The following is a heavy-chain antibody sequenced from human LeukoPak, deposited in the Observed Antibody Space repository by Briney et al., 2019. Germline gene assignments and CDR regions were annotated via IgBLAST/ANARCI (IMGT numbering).Heavy chain of an antibody. CDR3: VRGGDYGSFDY. CDR1: GFTFSSYA. V-gene: IGHV3-30-3*01. Sequence: PGRSLRLSCAASGFTFSSYAMHWVRQAPGKGLEWVAVISYDGSNKYYADSVKGRFTISRDNSKNTLYLQMNSLRAEDTAVYYCVRGGDYGSFDYWGQGTLVIASS. D-gene: IGHD4-17*01. J-gene: IGHJ4*02. CDR2: ISYDGSNK.